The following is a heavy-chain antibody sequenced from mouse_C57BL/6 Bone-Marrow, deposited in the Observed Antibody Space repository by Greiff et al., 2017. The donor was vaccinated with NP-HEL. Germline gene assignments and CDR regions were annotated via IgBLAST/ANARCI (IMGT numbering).Heavy chain of an antibody. CDR2: ISNYAIGYTT. CDR1: GFTFTDYY. D-gene: IGHD3-2*02. Sequence: EVKLVASGGGLVQPGGSLSLSCAASGFTFTDYYMSWVRPPPGTALEWFGFISNYAIGYTTESSSSVQGRFTISRDNSQSILYLPMYALRAEDSATYYCARYGSAGYVAWFAYGGKGTMVTVAA. J-gene: IGHJ3*01. CDR3: ARYGSAGYVAWFAY. V-gene: IGHV7-3*01.